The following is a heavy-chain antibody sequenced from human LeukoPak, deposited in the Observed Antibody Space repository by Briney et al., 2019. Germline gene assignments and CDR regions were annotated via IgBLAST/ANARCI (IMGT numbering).Heavy chain of an antibody. CDR2: INSNSGGT. D-gene: IGHD3-22*01. CDR1: GYTFTSYG. Sequence: ASVKVSCKASGYTFTSYGISWVRQAPGQRLEWMGWINSNSGGTNYAQKFQGRVTMTRDTSISTAYMELSRLRSDDTAVYYCARELNYDSSGYYFDYWGQGTLVTVSS. J-gene: IGHJ4*02. V-gene: IGHV1-2*02. CDR3: ARELNYDSSGYYFDY.